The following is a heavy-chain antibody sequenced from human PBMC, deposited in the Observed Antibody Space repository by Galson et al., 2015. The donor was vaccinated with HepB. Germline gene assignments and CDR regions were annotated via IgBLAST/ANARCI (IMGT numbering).Heavy chain of an antibody. V-gene: IGHV3-73*01. CDR1: GFTFSGSA. CDR3: TRPGIANSDWFDP. D-gene: IGHD6-13*01. CDR2: IRSKANSYAT. J-gene: IGHJ5*02. Sequence: SLRLSCAASGFTFSGSAMHWVRQASGKGLEWVGRIRSKANSYATAYAASVKGRFTISRDDSKNTAYLQMNSLKTEDTAVYYCTRPGIANSDWFDPWGQGTLVTVSS.